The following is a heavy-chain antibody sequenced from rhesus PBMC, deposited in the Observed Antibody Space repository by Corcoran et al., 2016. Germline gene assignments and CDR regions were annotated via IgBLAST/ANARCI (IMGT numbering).Heavy chain of an antibody. CDR2: IDPSDSDT. V-gene: IGHV5-2*01. D-gene: IGHD3-3*01. J-gene: IGHJ4*01. CDR1: GYSFTSTW. CDR3: AKDFVY. Sequence: EVQLVQSGAEVKRPGESLKISCTTSGYSFTSTWLSWVRQMPGTGLEWMGAIDPSDSDTRYSPSFQGQVTISADKSISTAYLQWSSLKASDSATYYCAKDFVYWGQGVLVTVSS.